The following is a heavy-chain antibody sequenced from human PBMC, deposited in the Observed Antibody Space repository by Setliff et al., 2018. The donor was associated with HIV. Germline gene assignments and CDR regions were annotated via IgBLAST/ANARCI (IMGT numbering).Heavy chain of an antibody. CDR1: GFTFSSYA. CDR2: ITGSGIST. D-gene: IGHD2-15*01. CDR3: AKDRSVRDYNYHYLDV. V-gene: IGHV3-23*01. J-gene: IGHJ6*03. Sequence: GGSLRLSCAASGFTFSSYAMTWVRQAPGKGLEWVASITGSGISTYHADFVKGRFTISRDKSKNTLYLQMNSLRAEDTAVYYCAKDRSVRDYNYHYLDVWGKGTTVTVSS.